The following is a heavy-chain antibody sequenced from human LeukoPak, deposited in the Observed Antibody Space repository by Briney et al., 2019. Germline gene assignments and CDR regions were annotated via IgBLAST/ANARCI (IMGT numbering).Heavy chain of an antibody. V-gene: IGHV3-11*01. J-gene: IGHJ6*03. CDR2: VSSGSSTI. CDR3: ARVVVVVPAAISRYYMDV. D-gene: IGHD2-2*01. CDR1: GFTFSDYY. Sequence: GGSLRLSCAASGFTFSDYYMSWIRQAPGKALEWVSYVSSGSSTIYYADSVKGRFTVSRDNAKNSLYLQMNSLRAEDTAVYYCARVVVVVPAAISRYYMDVWGKGTTVTISS.